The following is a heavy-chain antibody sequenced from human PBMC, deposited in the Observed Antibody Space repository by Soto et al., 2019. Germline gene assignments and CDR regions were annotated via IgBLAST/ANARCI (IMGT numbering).Heavy chain of an antibody. CDR3: AKGPNYYDSSGYPGLDY. D-gene: IGHD3-22*01. CDR1: GFTFSSYG. CDR2: IWYDASNK. J-gene: IGHJ4*02. Sequence: SLSLSCAASGFTFSSYGIHWVRQSPGKGLEWVALIWYDASNKYYTDSVKGRFTISRDNSKNTLYLQMNSLRAEDTAVYYCAKGPNYYDSSGYPGLDYWGQGTLVTVSS. V-gene: IGHV3-33*06.